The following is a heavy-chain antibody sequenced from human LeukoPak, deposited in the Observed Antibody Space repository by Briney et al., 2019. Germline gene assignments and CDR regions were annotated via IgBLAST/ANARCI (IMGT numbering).Heavy chain of an antibody. D-gene: IGHD2-21*02. CDR3: ARVTETAPYYYYGVDV. CDR1: GFTFSSYG. CDR2: ISYDTSNE. V-gene: IGHV3-30*03. Sequence: GGSLRLSCAASGFTFSSYGMHWVRQAPGKGLEWVAVISYDTSNEYYADSVKGRFTISRDNSKNTLYPQMSSLRAEDTAVYYCARVTETAPYYYYGVDVWGQGTTVTVSS. J-gene: IGHJ6*02.